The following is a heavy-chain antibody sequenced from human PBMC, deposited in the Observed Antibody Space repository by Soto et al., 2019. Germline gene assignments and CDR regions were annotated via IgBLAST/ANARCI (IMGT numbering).Heavy chain of an antibody. Sequence: TGGSLRLSCAASGFPFSSYAMNWVRQAPGKGLEWVSAISASGGSTSYADSVKGRFTISRDNSKNTLYLQMNSLRAEDTAVYYCSKSYYDFWSGFDYWSQGTLVTVSS. CDR1: GFPFSSYA. D-gene: IGHD3-3*01. CDR2: ISASGGST. J-gene: IGHJ4*02. CDR3: SKSYYDFWSGFDY. V-gene: IGHV3-23*01.